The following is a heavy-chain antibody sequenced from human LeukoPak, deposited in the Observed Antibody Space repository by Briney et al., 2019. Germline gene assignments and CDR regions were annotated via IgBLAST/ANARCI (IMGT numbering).Heavy chain of an antibody. CDR1: AFTVSSSF. J-gene: IGHJ4*02. CDR3: ARGSKDYGGNLYDY. V-gene: IGHV3-66*01. CDR2: IYSDGTT. D-gene: IGHD4-23*01. Sequence: SGGSLRLSCAASAFTVSSSFMSWVRQAPGKGLEWVSVIYSDGTTYYADSVKGRFTISRDNPKNTLYLQMNSLRAEDTAVYYCARGSKDYGGNLYDYWGQGTLVTVSS.